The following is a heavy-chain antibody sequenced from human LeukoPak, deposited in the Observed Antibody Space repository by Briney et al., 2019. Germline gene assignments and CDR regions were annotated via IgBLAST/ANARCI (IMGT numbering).Heavy chain of an antibody. D-gene: IGHD3-3*01. V-gene: IGHV5-51*01. CDR1: GYSFTSYW. CDR2: IYPGDSDT. J-gene: IGHJ6*04. CDR3: ARGAANYDFWSALDV. Sequence: GESLKISCKGSGYSFTSYWIGWVRQMPGKGLEWMGIIYPGDSDTRYSPSFQGQVTISADKSISTASLQWSSLKASDTAMYYCARGAANYDFWSALDVWGKGTTVTVSS.